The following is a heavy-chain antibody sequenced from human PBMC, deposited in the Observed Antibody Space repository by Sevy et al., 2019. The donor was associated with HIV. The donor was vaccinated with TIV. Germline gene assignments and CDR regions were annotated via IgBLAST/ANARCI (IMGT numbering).Heavy chain of an antibody. Sequence: GGSLRLSCTASGFTFGDYAMSWFRQAPGKGLEWVGFIRSKAYGGTTEYAASVKGRFTISSDDSKSIAYLQMNSLKTEDTAVYYCTREGGSLYSSSWYTYFDYWGQGTLVTVSS. J-gene: IGHJ4*02. CDR1: GFTFGDYA. D-gene: IGHD6-13*01. CDR2: IRSKAYGGTT. CDR3: TREGGSLYSSSWYTYFDY. V-gene: IGHV3-49*03.